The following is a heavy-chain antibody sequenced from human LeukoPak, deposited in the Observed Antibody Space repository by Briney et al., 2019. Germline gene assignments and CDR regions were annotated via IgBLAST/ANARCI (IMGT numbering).Heavy chain of an antibody. J-gene: IGHJ4*02. V-gene: IGHV3-23*01. D-gene: IGHD6-19*01. CDR1: GFTSSNYA. CDR3: AKDRIPVAGRQDIWDY. CDR2: ISGSGDRT. Sequence: GGSLRLSCVGAGFTSSNYAMTWVRQAPGKGLGWVSGISGSGDRTYYADSVKGRFTISRDNSKNTLYLQMNSLTDDDSAVYYCAKDRIPVAGRQDIWDYWGQGTLVTVSS.